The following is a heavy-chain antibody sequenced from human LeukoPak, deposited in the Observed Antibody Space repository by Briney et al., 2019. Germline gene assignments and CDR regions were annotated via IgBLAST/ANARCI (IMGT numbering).Heavy chain of an antibody. CDR2: ISGSGGST. CDR1: GFTFSSYS. D-gene: IGHD3-16*02. V-gene: IGHV3-23*01. CDR3: AKVVRFFLITFGGVIGYFDY. J-gene: IGHJ4*02. Sequence: GGSLRLSCAASGFTFSSYSMNWVRQAPGKGLEWVSAISGSGGSTYYADSVKGRFTISRDNSKNTLYLQMNSLRAEDTAVYYCAKVVRFFLITFGGVIGYFDYWGQGTLVTVSS.